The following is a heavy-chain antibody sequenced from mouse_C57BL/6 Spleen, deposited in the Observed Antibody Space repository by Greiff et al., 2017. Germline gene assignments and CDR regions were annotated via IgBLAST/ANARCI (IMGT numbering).Heavy chain of an antibody. J-gene: IGHJ1*03. CDR1: GYTFPSYW. CDR3: ARYPQLGRYFDV. CDR2: IDPSDSYT. V-gene: IGHV1-59*01. D-gene: IGHD4-1*02. Sequence: VQLQQPGAELVRPGTSVKLSCKASGYTFPSYWMHWVKQRPGQGLEWIGVIDPSDSYTNYNQKFKGKATLTVDTSSSTAYMQLSSLTSEDSAVYYCARYPQLGRYFDVWGTGTTVTVSS.